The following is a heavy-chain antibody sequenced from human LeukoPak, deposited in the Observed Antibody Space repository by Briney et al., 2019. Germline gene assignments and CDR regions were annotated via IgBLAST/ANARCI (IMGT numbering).Heavy chain of an antibody. J-gene: IGHJ4*02. D-gene: IGHD2-15*01. Sequence: SETLSLTCTVSGGSISSSGYYWGWIRQPPGKGLQWIGTIYYSGSTYYNPSLKSRVTISVDTSKNQFSLKLSSVTAADTAVYYCARQLGYCSGGSCSFYFDYWGQGTLVTVSS. CDR3: ARQLGYCSGGSCSFYFDY. CDR2: IYYSGST. CDR1: GGSISSSGYY. V-gene: IGHV4-39*01.